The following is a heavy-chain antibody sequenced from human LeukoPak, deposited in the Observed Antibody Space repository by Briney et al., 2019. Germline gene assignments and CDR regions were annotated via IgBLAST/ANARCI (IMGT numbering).Heavy chain of an antibody. V-gene: IGHV4-4*07. J-gene: IGHJ4*02. CDR1: GGSISSYY. CDR3: ARQIASAGTAGFDF. D-gene: IGHD6-13*01. CDR2: IYSTGST. Sequence: PSKTLSLTCTVSGGSISSYYWSWIRQPAGKGLEWIGRIYSTGSTNYNPSLKSRVTMSVDTSKNQFSLRLRSVTAADTAVYYCARQIASAGTAGFDFWGQGALVTVSS.